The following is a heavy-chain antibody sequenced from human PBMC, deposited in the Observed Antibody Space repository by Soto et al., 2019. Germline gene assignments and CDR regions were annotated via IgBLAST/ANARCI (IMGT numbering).Heavy chain of an antibody. CDR1: GFTFISHG. D-gene: IGHD2-8*01. Sequence: GGSLRLSCAASGFTFISHGIGWLRQAPGTEPEWVAFVDGSGGDTFYADSVKGRFTVSRDNSESSLYLHMNSLRAEDTGRYFCAKEIFAAAYAATSAFDLWGQGTLVTVSS. J-gene: IGHJ4*02. CDR2: VDGSGGDT. CDR3: AKEIFAAAYAATSAFDL. V-gene: IGHV3-23*01.